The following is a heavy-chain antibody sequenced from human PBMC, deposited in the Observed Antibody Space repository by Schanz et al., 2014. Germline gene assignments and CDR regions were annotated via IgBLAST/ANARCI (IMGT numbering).Heavy chain of an antibody. D-gene: IGHD1-26*01. CDR1: GFTFSSYA. CDR3: ARDHTTESYYSAGPPIDY. Sequence: EVQLLESGGGLLQPGGSLRLSCAASGFTFSSYAMGWVRQARGKGLEWVSYVSRSTPDIYYADSVKGRFTISRDNSKNTLFLQMNSLRAEDTAVYYCARDHTTESYYSAGPPIDYWGQGTLLTVSS. CDR2: VSRSTPDI. J-gene: IGHJ4*02. V-gene: IGHV3-23*01.